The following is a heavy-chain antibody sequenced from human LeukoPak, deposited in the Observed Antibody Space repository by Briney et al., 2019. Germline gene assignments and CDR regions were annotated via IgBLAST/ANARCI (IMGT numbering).Heavy chain of an antibody. V-gene: IGHV4-39*07. J-gene: IGHJ6*03. D-gene: IGHD5-18*01. CDR3: ARTVDTAIYYYYYYMDV. CDR1: GVSISSSNSY. CDR2: IYYSGST. Sequence: SETLSLTCTVSGVSISSSNSYWGWIRQPPGKGLEWIGSIYYSGSTYYNPSLKSRVTISVDTSKNQFSLKLSSVTAADTAVYYCARTVDTAIYYYYYYMDVWGKGTTVTVSS.